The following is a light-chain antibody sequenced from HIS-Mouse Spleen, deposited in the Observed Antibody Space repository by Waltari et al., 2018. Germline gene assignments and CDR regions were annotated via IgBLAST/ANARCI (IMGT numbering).Light chain of an antibody. V-gene: IGKV3-20*01. J-gene: IGKJ2*01. CDR3: QQYGSSPYT. CDR2: GAS. Sequence: EIVLTQSPGTLSLSPGERATLSCRASQSVSSSYLAWYQKKPGQAPRLLSYGASSRATGIPDRFSGSGSGTDFTLTISRLEPEDFAVYYCQQYGSSPYTFGQGTKLEIK. CDR1: QSVSSSY.